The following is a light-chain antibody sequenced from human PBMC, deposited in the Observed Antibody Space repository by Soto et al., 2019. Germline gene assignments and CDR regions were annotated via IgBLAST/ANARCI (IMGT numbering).Light chain of an antibody. J-gene: IGLJ1*01. CDR2: EGS. Sequence: HSVLTQPASVSGSPGQSITISCTGTSSDVGSYSLVSWYQQHPGKAPKLMIYEGSKRPSGVSNRFSGSKSGNTASLTISGLQAEDEADYYCCSYAGSSTWVFGTGTKVTVL. CDR3: CSYAGSSTWV. CDR1: SSDVGSYSL. V-gene: IGLV2-23*01.